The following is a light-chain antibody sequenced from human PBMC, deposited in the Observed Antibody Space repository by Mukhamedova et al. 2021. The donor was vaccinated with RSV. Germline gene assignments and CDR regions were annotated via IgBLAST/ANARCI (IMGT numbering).Light chain of an antibody. CDR1: QSIGSY. J-gene: IGKJ5*01. CDR2: EAS. CDR3: QQRRNWPFIT. V-gene: IGKV3-11*01. Sequence: QSIGSYLAWYHQRPGQAPRLLIYEASTRATGIPTRFAGGGSGTDFSLIISRLEPEDFGVYYCQQRRNWPFITFGQGTRLVMK.